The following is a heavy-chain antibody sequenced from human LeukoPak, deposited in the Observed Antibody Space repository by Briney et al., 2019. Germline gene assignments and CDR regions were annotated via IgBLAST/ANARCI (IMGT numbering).Heavy chain of an antibody. V-gene: IGHV3-74*01. D-gene: IGHD2-15*01. CDR1: GFTFSSYW. CDR3: ARVAGYCSGGSCYSLHYFDY. Sequence: GGSLRLSCAASGFTFSSYWMHWVRQAPGEGLVWVSRINSDGSSTSYADSVKGRFTISRDNAKNTLYLQMNSLRAEDTAVYYCARVAGYCSGGSCYSLHYFDYWGQGTLVTVSS. J-gene: IGHJ4*02. CDR2: INSDGSST.